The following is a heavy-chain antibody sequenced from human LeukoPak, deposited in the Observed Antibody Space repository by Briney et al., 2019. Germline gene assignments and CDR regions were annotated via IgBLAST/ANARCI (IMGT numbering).Heavy chain of an antibody. V-gene: IGHV4-30-4*01. Sequence: SQTLSLTCTVSGASISSGDYYWNWIRQSPGKGLEWIGYIYYTGGTSYNPSLKSRITMSIDTSKNQFSLKLSSVTAADTAMYCCASRYYYGYGADVWGQGTTVTVSS. CDR3: ASRYYYGYGADV. CDR2: IYYTGGT. J-gene: IGHJ6*02. D-gene: IGHD3-10*01. CDR1: GASISSGDYY.